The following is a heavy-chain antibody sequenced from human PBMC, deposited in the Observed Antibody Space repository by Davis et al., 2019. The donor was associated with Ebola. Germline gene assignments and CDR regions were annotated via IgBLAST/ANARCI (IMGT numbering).Heavy chain of an antibody. D-gene: IGHD3-3*01. J-gene: IGHJ4*02. CDR1: GGSISSSSYY. Sequence: LRLSCTVSGGSISSSSYYWSWIRQHPGKGLEWIGYIYYSGSTYYNPSLKSRVTISVDTSKNQFSLKLSSVTAADTAVYYCARVSFAYYDFWSGYLFDYWGQGTLVTVSS. CDR2: IYYSGST. CDR3: ARVSFAYYDFWSGYLFDY. V-gene: IGHV4-31*03.